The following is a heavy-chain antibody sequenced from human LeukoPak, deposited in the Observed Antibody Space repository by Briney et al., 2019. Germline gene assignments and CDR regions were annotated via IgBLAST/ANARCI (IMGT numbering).Heavy chain of an antibody. D-gene: IGHD5-12*01. J-gene: IGHJ4*02. V-gene: IGHV1-69*13. CDR2: IIPIFGTA. Sequence: SVKVSCKASGGTFSSYAISWVRQAPGQGLELMGGIIPIFGTANYAQKFQGRVTITAGESTSTAYMELSSLRSEDTAVYYCARNSGFDTARAEDYWGQGTLVTVSS. CDR1: GGTFSSYA. CDR3: ARNSGFDTARAEDY.